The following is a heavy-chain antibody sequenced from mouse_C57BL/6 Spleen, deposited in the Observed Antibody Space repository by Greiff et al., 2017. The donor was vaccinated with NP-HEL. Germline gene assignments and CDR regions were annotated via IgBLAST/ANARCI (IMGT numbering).Heavy chain of an antibody. J-gene: IGHJ4*01. CDR3: ARSTTVVAYYYAMDY. CDR1: GYSFTDYN. CDR2: INPNYGTT. V-gene: IGHV1-39*01. Sequence: EVQLQQSGPELVKPGASVKISCKASGYSFTDYNMNWVKQSNGKSLEWIGVINPNYGTTSYNQKFKGKATLTVDQSYRTAYMQLNSLTSEDSAVYYCARSTTVVAYYYAMDYWGQGTSVTVSS. D-gene: IGHD1-1*01.